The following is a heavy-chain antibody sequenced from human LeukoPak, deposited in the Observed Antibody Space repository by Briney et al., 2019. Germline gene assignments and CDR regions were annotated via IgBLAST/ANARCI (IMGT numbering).Heavy chain of an antibody. D-gene: IGHD3-9*01. CDR3: AGNGILTGYYLFDY. V-gene: IGHV3-48*04. CDR2: ITSSSDIV. CDR1: EFIFSSYS. Sequence: GGSLRLSCAASEFIFSSYSMNWVRQAPGKGLEWVSFITSSSDIVLYADSVKGRFTVSRDNAKNSLYLQMNSLRAEDTAVYYCAGNGILTGYYLFDYWGQGTLVTVSS. J-gene: IGHJ4*02.